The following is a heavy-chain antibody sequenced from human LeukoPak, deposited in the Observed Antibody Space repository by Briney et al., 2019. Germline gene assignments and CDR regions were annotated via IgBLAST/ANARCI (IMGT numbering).Heavy chain of an antibody. D-gene: IGHD6-13*01. V-gene: IGHV4-34*01. Sequence: SETLSLTRAVYGGSFSGYYWSWIRQPPGKELEWIGEINHSGSTNYNPSLKSRVTISVDTSKNQFSLKLSSVTAADTAVYYCARGRQLVLSGVYYFDYWGQGTLVTVSS. CDR2: INHSGST. CDR3: ARGRQLVLSGVYYFDY. CDR1: GGSFSGYY. J-gene: IGHJ4*02.